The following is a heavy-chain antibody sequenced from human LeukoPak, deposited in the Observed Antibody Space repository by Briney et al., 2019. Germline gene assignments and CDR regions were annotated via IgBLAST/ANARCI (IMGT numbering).Heavy chain of an antibody. D-gene: IGHD3-9*01. Sequence: GGSLRLSCAASGFTFSTYSMNWVRQAPGKGLEWVSSISSSSSYIYYADSVKGRFTISRDNAKNTLYLQMNSLTAEDTAVYYCATAGSYRFDYWGQGTLVTVSS. CDR3: ATAGSYRFDY. J-gene: IGHJ4*02. CDR1: GFTFSTYS. V-gene: IGHV3-21*01. CDR2: ISSSSSYI.